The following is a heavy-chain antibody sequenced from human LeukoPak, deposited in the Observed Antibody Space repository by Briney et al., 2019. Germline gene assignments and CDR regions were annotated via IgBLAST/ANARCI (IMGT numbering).Heavy chain of an antibody. CDR3: ARQGNNWFDP. Sequence: GGSLRLSCAASGFTFSSYSVNWVRQAPGKGLEWVSYISSSSNYTNYADSVKGRFTISRDNAKNSLYLQMNSLTAEDTAVYYCARQGNNWFDPWGQGTLVTVSS. J-gene: IGHJ5*02. CDR1: GFTFSSYS. V-gene: IGHV3-21*05. CDR2: ISSSSNYT.